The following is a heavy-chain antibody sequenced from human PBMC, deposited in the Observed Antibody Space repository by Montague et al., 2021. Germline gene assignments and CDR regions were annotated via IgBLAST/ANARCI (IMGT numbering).Heavy chain of an antibody. CDR2: IYHGTT. Sequence: SETLSLTCTVSGDSISSKYFWSWVRQPLGKGLEWIGEIYHGTTSYSPSLKGRLTVSLDTSKNQFSLKLSSVTAADTAIYYCAVGSESAWELLHHWGQGILVTACS. CDR3: AVGSESAWELLHH. V-gene: IGHV4-4*02. CDR1: GDSISSKYF. J-gene: IGHJ5*02. D-gene: IGHD1-26*01.